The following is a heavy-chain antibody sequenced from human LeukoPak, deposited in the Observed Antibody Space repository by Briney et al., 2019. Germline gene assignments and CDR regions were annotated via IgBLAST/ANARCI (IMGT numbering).Heavy chain of an antibody. D-gene: IGHD3-10*01. J-gene: IGHJ4*02. CDR1: GFTFSSYA. CDR2: ISGSGGST. CDR3: AKWGLLWFGSYFDY. Sequence: GGSLRLSCAASGFTFSSYAMSWVRQAPGKGLEWVSAISGSGGSTYYADSVEGRFTISRDNSKNTLYLQMNSLRAEDTAVYYCAKWGLLWFGSYFDYWGQGTLVTVSS. V-gene: IGHV3-23*01.